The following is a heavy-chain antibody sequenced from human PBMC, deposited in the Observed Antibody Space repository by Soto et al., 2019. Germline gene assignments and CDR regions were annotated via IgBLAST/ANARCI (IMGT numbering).Heavy chain of an antibody. Sequence: SETLSLTCTVSGGSISSGGYYWSWIRQHPGKGLEWIGYIYYSGSTYYNPSLKSRVTISVDTSKNQFSLKLSSVTAADTAVYYFAFYDFWSGSQPDYYYYSMDVWGKGTTVTVSS. CDR3: AFYDFWSGSQPDYYYYSMDV. CDR1: GGSISSGGYY. J-gene: IGHJ6*03. CDR2: IYYSGST. D-gene: IGHD3-3*01. V-gene: IGHV4-31*03.